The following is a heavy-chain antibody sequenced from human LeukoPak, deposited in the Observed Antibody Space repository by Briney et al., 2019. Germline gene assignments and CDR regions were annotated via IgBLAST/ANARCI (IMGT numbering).Heavy chain of an antibody. Sequence: GGSLRLSCAASGFTFSSYAMHWVRQAPGKGLEYVSAISSNGGSTYYANSVKGRFTISRDNSKNTLYLQMGSLRAEDMAVYYCARRVAAADRGPYADYWGQGTLVTVSS. CDR3: ARRVAAADRGPYADY. CDR1: GFTFSSYA. J-gene: IGHJ4*02. V-gene: IGHV3-64*01. CDR2: ISSNGGST. D-gene: IGHD6-13*01.